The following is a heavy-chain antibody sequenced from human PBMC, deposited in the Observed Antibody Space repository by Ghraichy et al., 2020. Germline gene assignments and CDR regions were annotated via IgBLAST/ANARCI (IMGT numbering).Heavy chain of an antibody. J-gene: IGHJ4*02. D-gene: IGHD1-26*01. CDR3: ASGQGATTADFDY. CDR1: GGSISSSSYY. V-gene: IGHV4-39*01. CDR2: IYYSGST. Sequence: SETLSLTCTVSGGSISSSSYYWGWIRQPPGKGLEWIGSIYYSGSTYYNPSLKSRVTISVDTSKNQFSLKLSSVTAADTAVYYCASGQGATTADFDYWGQGTLVTVSS.